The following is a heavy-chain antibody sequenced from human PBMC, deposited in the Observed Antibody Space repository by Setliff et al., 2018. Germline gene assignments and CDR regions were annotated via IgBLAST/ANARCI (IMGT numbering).Heavy chain of an antibody. V-gene: IGHV4-59*12. CDR2: IYSSGTT. CDR3: ARAPQYSNFWYALSWFDP. CDR1: GDSIINYY. D-gene: IGHD3-3*01. J-gene: IGHJ5*02. Sequence: SLTCTVAGDSIINYYWSWIRQPPGKGLEWIGDIYSSGTTNYNPSLKSRVTISVDTSKNQFSLKLTSVTAADTAVYYCARAPQYSNFWYALSWFDPWGQGTLVTVSS.